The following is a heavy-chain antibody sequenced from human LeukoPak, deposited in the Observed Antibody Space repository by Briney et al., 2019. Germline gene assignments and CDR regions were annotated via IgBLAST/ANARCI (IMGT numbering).Heavy chain of an antibody. Sequence: PSETLSLTCTVSGGSISSSYYYWGWIRQPPGKGLEWIGSIYYSGSTYYNPSLKSRVTISVDTSKNQFSLRLSSVTAADTAVYYCARRGYSSVDNWFDPWGQGTLVIVSS. D-gene: IGHD6-19*01. CDR2: IYYSGST. CDR3: ARRGYSSVDNWFDP. J-gene: IGHJ5*02. CDR1: GGSISSSYYY. V-gene: IGHV4-39*01.